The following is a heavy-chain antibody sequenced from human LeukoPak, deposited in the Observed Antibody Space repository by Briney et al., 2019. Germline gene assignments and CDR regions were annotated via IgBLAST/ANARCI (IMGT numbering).Heavy chain of an antibody. CDR1: GFTFSSYS. D-gene: IGHD2-15*01. CDR2: ISSSSSTI. Sequence: GGSLRLSCAASGFTFSSYSMNWVRQAPGKGLEWVSYISSSSSTIYYADSVKGRFTISRDNAKNSLYLQMNSLRAEDTAVYYCARVGSLLPDYWGQGTLVTVSS. CDR3: ARVGSLLPDY. J-gene: IGHJ4*02. V-gene: IGHV3-48*01.